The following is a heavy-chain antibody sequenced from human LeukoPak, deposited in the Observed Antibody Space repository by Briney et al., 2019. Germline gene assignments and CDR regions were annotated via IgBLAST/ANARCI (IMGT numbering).Heavy chain of an antibody. Sequence: GESLRLSCAASGFTVSTNYMTWVRQAPGEGLECVSVIYPGGITAYADSVKGRFAISRDNSKNTLYLHMNNLRAEDTALYHCARHVYPYGMDVWGQGTMVAVSS. V-gene: IGHV3-53*01. J-gene: IGHJ6*02. CDR1: GFTVSTNY. CDR3: ARHVYPYGMDV. CDR2: IYPGGIT. D-gene: IGHD3-10*02.